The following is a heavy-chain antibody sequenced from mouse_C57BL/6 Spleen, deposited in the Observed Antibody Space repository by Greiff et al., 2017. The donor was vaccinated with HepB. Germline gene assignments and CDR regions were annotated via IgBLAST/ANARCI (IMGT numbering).Heavy chain of an antibody. CDR3: ARDRDYDAGVHCDY. CDR2: ISYDGSN. Sequence: VQLKESGPGLVKPSQSLSLTCSVTGYSITSGYYWNWIRQFPGNKLEWMGYISYDGSNNYNPSLKNRISITRDTSKNQFFLKLNSVTTEDTATYYWARDRDYDAGVHCDYWGQGTTLTVSS. CDR1: GYSITSGYY. V-gene: IGHV3-6*01. D-gene: IGHD2-4*01. J-gene: IGHJ2*01.